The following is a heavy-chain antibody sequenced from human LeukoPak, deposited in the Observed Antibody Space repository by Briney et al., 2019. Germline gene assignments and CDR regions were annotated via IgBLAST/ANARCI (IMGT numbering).Heavy chain of an antibody. CDR3: ARDPGYDFWSGYQYYFDY. J-gene: IGHJ4*02. V-gene: IGHV1-18*01. CDR2: ISAYNGNT. D-gene: IGHD3-3*01. Sequence: ASVKVSCKASGHTFTSYGISWVRQAPGQGLEWMGWISAYNGNTNYAQKLQGRVTMTTDTSTSTAYMELRSLRSDDTAVYYCARDPGYDFWSGYQYYFDYWGQGTLVTVSS. CDR1: GHTFTSYG.